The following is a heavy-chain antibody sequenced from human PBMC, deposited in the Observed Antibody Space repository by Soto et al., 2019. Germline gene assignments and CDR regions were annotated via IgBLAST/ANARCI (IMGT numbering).Heavy chain of an antibody. CDR2: ISYSGST. CDR3: ARLNLDYSNYYYMDV. D-gene: IGHD4-4*01. V-gene: IGHV4-39*01. Sequence: ETLSLTCTVSGGSISSSSFYWGWIRQPPGKGLEWIGSISYSGSTYYNPSLKSRVTISVDTSNNQFSLKLSSVTAADTAVYYCARLNLDYSNYYYMDVWGKGTTVTVSS. CDR1: GGSISSSSFY. J-gene: IGHJ6*03.